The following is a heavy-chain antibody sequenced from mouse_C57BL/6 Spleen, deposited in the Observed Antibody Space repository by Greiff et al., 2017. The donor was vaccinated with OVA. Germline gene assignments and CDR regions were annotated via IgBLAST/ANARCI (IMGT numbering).Heavy chain of an antibody. CDR1: GYTFTSYW. V-gene: IGHV1-64*01. CDR3: ARYDGDYDY. CDR2: IHPNSGST. D-gene: IGHD2-3*01. Sequence: QVQLQQSGAELVKPGASVKLSCKASGYTFTSYWMHWVKQRPGQGLEWIGMIHPNSGSTNYNEKFKSKATLTVDKSSSTAYMPLSSLTSEDSAVYYCARYDGDYDYWGQGTTLTVSS. J-gene: IGHJ2*01.